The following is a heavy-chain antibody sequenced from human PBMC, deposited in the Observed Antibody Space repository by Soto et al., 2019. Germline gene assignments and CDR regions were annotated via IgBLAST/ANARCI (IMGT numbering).Heavy chain of an antibody. CDR2: INSDGSST. V-gene: IGHV3-74*01. CDR1: GFTFSSYW. CDR3: ARGIRNYYGSDY. J-gene: IGHJ4*02. Sequence: VQLVESGGGLAQPGGSLRLSCAASGFTFSSYWMHWVRQAPGKGLEWVSRINSDGSSTSYADIVKGRFTISRDNAKNTVYLQMNSLRAEDTALYYCARGIRNYYGSDYWGQGTLVTVSS. D-gene: IGHD3-10*01.